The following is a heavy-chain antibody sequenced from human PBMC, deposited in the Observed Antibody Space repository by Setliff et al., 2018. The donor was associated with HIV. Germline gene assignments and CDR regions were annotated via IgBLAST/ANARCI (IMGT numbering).Heavy chain of an antibody. J-gene: IGHJ2*01. Sequence: PSETLSLTCTVSGGSISSYYWSWIRQPPGKGPEWIGYIYYSGSTNYNPSLKSRVTISVDTSKNQFSLKLSSVTAADTAVYYCARLCIAAAGTRSIPWYFDLWGRGTLVTVSS. V-gene: IGHV4-59*08. D-gene: IGHD6-13*01. CDR1: GGSISSYY. CDR3: ARLCIAAAGTRSIPWYFDL. CDR2: IYYSGST.